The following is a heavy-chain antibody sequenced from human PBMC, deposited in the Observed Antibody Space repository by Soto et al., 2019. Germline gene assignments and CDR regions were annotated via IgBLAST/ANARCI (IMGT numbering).Heavy chain of an antibody. D-gene: IGHD3-3*01. CDR2: IYYSGST. CDR1: GGSISSYY. V-gene: IGHV4-59*08. J-gene: IGHJ4*02. Sequence: SETLSLTCTVSGGSISSYYWSWIRQPPGKGLEWIGYIYYSGSTNYNPSLKSRVTISVDTSKNQFSLKLSSVTAADTAVYYCARHFWSGYFPHFDYWGQGTLVTVSS. CDR3: ARHFWSGYFPHFDY.